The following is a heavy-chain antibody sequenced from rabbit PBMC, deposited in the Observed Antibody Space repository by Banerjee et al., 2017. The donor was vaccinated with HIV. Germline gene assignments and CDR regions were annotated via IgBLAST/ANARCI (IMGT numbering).Heavy chain of an antibody. CDR1: GIDFSTYFL. V-gene: IGHV1S45*01. CDR3: ARRTYNYLNP. D-gene: IGHD1-1*01. Sequence: QEQLVESGGDLVKPGASLTLTCTASGIDFSTYFLSWVRQAPGKGLEWIGIIDTGKGGTAFATWAKGRFTISKTSSTTVTLQMTSLTAADTATYFCARRTYNYLNPWGQGTLVTVS. CDR2: IDTGKGGT. J-gene: IGHJ2*01.